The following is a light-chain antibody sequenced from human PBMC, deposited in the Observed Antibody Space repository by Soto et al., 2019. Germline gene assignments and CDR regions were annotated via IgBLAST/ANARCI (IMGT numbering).Light chain of an antibody. CDR1: QRITSY. Sequence: EVVLTQSPATLSLSPGERATLSCRASQRITSYLAWYQQKPGQAPRLLIYDATNRVAGVPARFSGSRSGTDFTLTISSLEPEDFAVYYCQQRSNWLLTFGGGTKVDIX. J-gene: IGKJ4*01. CDR2: DAT. CDR3: QQRSNWLLT. V-gene: IGKV3-11*01.